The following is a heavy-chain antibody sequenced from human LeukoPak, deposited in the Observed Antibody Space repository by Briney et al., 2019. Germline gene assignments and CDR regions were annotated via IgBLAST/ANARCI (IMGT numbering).Heavy chain of an antibody. V-gene: IGHV4-59*01. CDR2: IYYSGST. Sequence: ASETLSLTCAVYGGSFSGYYWSWIRQPPGKGLEWIGYIYYSGSTNYNPSLKSRVTISVDTPKNQFSLKLSSVTAADTAVYYCARGGWLRSGDYFDYWGQGTLVTVSS. CDR3: ARGGWLRSGDYFDY. D-gene: IGHD5-12*01. J-gene: IGHJ4*02. CDR1: GGSFSGYY.